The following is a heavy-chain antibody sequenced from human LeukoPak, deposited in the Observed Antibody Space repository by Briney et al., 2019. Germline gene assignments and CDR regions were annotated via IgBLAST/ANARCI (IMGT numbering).Heavy chain of an antibody. J-gene: IGHJ5*02. D-gene: IGHD3-16*01. Sequence: PSETLSLTCTVSGGSISSYYWSWIRQSPGKGLEWIGYIHYSGSTNYNPSLKSRVTISVDTSKNQFSLRLNSVTAADTALYYCARGSRGGYNWFDPWGRGTLVIVSS. CDR2: IHYSGST. V-gene: IGHV4-59*01. CDR1: GGSISSYY. CDR3: ARGSRGGYNWFDP.